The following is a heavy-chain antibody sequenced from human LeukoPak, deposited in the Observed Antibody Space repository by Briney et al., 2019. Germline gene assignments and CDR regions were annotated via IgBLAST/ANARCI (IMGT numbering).Heavy chain of an antibody. CDR1: GFTFSNAW. V-gene: IGHV3-15*01. Sequence: GGSLRLSCAASGFTFSNAWMSWVRQAPGKGLEWVGRIKSKTDGGTTDYAAPVKGRFTISRDDSKNTLCLQMNSLKTEDTAVYYCTTGESGSGQIAYGDYGACFDYWGQGTLVTVSS. CDR3: TTGESGSGQIAYGDYGACFDY. J-gene: IGHJ4*02. D-gene: IGHD4-17*01. CDR2: IKSKTDGGTT.